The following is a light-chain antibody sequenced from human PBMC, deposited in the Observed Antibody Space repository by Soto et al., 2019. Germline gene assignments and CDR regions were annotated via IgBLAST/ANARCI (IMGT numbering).Light chain of an antibody. CDR1: QSIAGY. Sequence: VGYRVTITCRASQSIAGYLSWYQQKPGKAPKFLISSASSLQRGVPSRFSGSGSGTDFALTITGLQPEDFAIYYCQQSFTVPITFGQGTRLEIK. CDR2: SAS. CDR3: QQSFTVPIT. J-gene: IGKJ5*01. V-gene: IGKV1-39*01.